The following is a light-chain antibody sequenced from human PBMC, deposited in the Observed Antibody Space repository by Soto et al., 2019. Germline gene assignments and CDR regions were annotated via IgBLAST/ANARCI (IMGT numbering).Light chain of an antibody. CDR2: EGS. V-gene: IGLV2-14*02. CDR1: SSDVGSYNL. Sequence: QSALTQPASVSGSPGQSITISCTGTSSDVGSYNLVSWYQQHPGKAPKLMIYEGSKRPSGVSNRFSGSKSGTSATLGITGFQTGDEADYYCGSWDSSLSAYVFGTGTKLTVL. J-gene: IGLJ1*01. CDR3: GSWDSSLSAYV.